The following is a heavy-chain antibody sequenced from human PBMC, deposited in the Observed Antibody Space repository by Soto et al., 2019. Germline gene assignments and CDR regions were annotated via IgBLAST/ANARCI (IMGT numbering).Heavy chain of an antibody. CDR2: VSPYSNIT. CDR3: ARNGERDLGLNYYFYYGMDV. CDR1: DYIFTTYG. J-gene: IGHJ6*02. Sequence: ASVKVSCKASDYIFTTYGISWVRQAPGQGXEWMGWVSPYSNITNYAQKFQGRVTMTTGTSTSTVYMELRSLRSDDTAMYYCARNGERDLGLNYYFYYGMDVWGQGTSVTVSS. D-gene: IGHD3-10*01. V-gene: IGHV1-18*01.